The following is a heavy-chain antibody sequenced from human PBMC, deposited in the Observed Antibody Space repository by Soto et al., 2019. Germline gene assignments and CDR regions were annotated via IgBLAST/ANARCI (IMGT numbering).Heavy chain of an antibody. J-gene: IGHJ6*02. CDR2: IHYSGSV. V-gene: IGHV4-30-4*01. CDR3: VREDDGGDRDYYGLDV. CDR1: GGSISSDHYH. D-gene: IGHD4-17*01. Sequence: QVQLQESGPGLVRPSQTLSLTCTVSGGSISSDHYHWTWIRQTPGKGLEWIGYIHYSGSVYYNPSLRSRVPMSVDTSKNLFSLKLSSVTAADTAVYFCVREDDGGDRDYYGLDVWGQGTTVTVSS.